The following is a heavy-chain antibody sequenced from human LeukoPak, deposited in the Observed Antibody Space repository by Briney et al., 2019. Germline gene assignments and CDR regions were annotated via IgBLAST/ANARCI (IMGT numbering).Heavy chain of an antibody. J-gene: IGHJ4*02. D-gene: IGHD4-23*01. CDR3: ASGAWAARLNS. CDR1: GESSNYYY. CDR2: IFDGKTI. Sequence: PSDTLSLTCAVYGESSNYYYWSWIRQSPGKGLEWIGDIFDGKTINYNPSLKSRVTISAATSSQQFSLNLKSVTAADTAVYFCASGAWAARLNSWAQGALVIVSS. V-gene: IGHV4-34*12.